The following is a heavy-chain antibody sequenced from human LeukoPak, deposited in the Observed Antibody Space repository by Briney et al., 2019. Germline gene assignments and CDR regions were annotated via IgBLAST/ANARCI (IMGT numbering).Heavy chain of an antibody. CDR2: MNPNSGNT. V-gene: IGHV1-8*03. D-gene: IGHD3-3*01. CDR1: GYTFTGYD. Sequence: ASVKVSCKASGYTFTGYDINWVRQATGQGLEWMGWMNPNSGNTGYAQKFQGRVTITRNTSISTAYMELSSLRSEDTAVYYCARGTFDYDFWSGYPRREGYYMDVWGKGTTVTVSS. J-gene: IGHJ6*03. CDR3: ARGTFDYDFWSGYPRREGYYMDV.